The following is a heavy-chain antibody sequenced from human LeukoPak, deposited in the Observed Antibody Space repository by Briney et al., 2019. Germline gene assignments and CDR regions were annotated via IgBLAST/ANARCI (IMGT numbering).Heavy chain of an antibody. CDR2: VYSSGVG. CDR1: GGSITGYY. CDR3: AREEFLHEIDSSGYFVY. J-gene: IGHJ4*02. Sequence: SETLSLTCTVSGGSITGYYWNWIRQPAGQGLEWLGRVYSSGVGNYNPSLASRVTMSVDTSKNQFSLKLTSLTAADTAVYYCAREEFLHEIDSSGYFVYWGQGTLVTVSS. V-gene: IGHV4-4*07. D-gene: IGHD3-22*01.